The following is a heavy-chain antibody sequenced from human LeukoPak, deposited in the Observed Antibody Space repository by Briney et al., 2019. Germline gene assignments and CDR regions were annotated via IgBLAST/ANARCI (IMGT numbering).Heavy chain of an antibody. V-gene: IGHV3-74*01. CDR3: ARDPDDFSNLEYFHH. D-gene: IGHD4-11*01. CDR1: GFTFSSYW. Sequence: GGSQRLSCAASGFTFSSYWMNWVRQAPGKGLVWVSRIASDGSSTTYADSVKGRFSISRDNAKNTLYLQMNSLRVEDTAVYYCARDPDDFSNLEYFHHWGQGTLVTVSS. J-gene: IGHJ1*01. CDR2: IASDGSST.